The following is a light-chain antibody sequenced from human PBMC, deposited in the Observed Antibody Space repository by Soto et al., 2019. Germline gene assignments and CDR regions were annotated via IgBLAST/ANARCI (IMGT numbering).Light chain of an antibody. V-gene: IGKV1-33*01. CDR3: QQFEDFPRAII. J-gene: IGKJ5*01. Sequence: DIQMTQSPSTLSASGGDRVTITCRASQTISSYLNWFQQKPGKAPKLLIHAASSLESGVPSRFSGSGSGTDFTFTISSLQPEDIATYYCQQFEDFPRAIIFGQGTRLEIK. CDR2: AAS. CDR1: QTISSY.